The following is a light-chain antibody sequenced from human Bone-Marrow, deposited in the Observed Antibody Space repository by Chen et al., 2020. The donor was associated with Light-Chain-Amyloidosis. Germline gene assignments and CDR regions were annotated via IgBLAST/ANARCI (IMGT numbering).Light chain of an antibody. CDR1: SSNIGSNA. J-gene: IGLJ3*02. V-gene: IGLV1-44*01. CDR2: SDF. CDR3: ATWDDSLNSPV. Sequence: QSVLTQPPSASGTPGQRVTISCSGSSSNIGSNAISWYQHLPGTAPQLLIYSDFQRPSGVPDRFSGSKSGTSASRAISGLQSEDEANYYCATWDDSLNSPVFGRGTKLTVL.